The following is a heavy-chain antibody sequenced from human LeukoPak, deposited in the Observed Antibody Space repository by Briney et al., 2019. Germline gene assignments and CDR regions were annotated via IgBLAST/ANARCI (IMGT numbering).Heavy chain of an antibody. D-gene: IGHD2-2*02. CDR2: ISSSSSYI. J-gene: IGHJ4*02. V-gene: IGHV3-21*01. Sequence: GGSLRLSCAASGFTFSSYSMSWVRQAPGKGLEWVSSISSSSSYIYYADSVKGRFTISRDNAKNSLYLQMNSLRAEDTAVYYCARGRYCSSTSSYMGGDYWGQGTLVTVSA. CDR1: GFTFSSYS. CDR3: ARGRYCSSTSSYMGGDY.